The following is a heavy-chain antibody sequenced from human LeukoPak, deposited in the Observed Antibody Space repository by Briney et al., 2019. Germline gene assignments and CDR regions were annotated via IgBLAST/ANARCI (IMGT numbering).Heavy chain of an antibody. CDR3: ARGRGGVN. Sequence: PSETLSLTCTVSDDSIRSYYWSWIRQPPGKGLEWIGEINHSGSTNYNPSLKSRVTISVDTSKNQFSLKLSSVTAADTAVYYCARGRGGVNWGQGTLVTVSS. CDR2: INHSGST. J-gene: IGHJ4*02. V-gene: IGHV4-34*01. D-gene: IGHD3-10*01. CDR1: DDSIRSYY.